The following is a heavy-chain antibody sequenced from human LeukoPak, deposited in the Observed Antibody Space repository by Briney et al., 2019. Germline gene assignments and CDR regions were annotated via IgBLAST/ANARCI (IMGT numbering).Heavy chain of an antibody. J-gene: IGHJ4*02. Sequence: ASVKVSCKASGYTFTSYGISWVRQAPGQGLEWMGGIIPIFGTANYAQKFQGRVTITADESTSTAYMELSGLRSEDTAVYYCARSGQWLVGYFDYWGQGTLVTVSS. CDR1: GYTFTSYG. D-gene: IGHD6-19*01. CDR3: ARSGQWLVGYFDY. CDR2: IIPIFGTA. V-gene: IGHV1-69*13.